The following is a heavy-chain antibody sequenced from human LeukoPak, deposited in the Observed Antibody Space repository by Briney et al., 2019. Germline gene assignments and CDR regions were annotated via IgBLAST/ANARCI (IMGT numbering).Heavy chain of an antibody. V-gene: IGHV3-21*01. CDR2: ISSSSSNI. CDR3: SRVRTYSNSWYDFDP. Sequence: GGSLRLSCAASGFTFSSYSMNWVRQAPGKGLEWVSSISSSSSNIYYADSVKGRFTISRDNAKNSLYLQLNSLRVEDTAMYYCSRVRTYSNSWYDFDPWGQGTLVTVSS. CDR1: GFTFSSYS. J-gene: IGHJ5*02. D-gene: IGHD2/OR15-2a*01.